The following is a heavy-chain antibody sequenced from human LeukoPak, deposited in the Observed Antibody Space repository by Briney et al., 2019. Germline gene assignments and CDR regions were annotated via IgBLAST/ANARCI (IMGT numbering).Heavy chain of an antibody. CDR3: AKEVRPTLDYYYYYMDV. J-gene: IGHJ6*03. D-gene: IGHD3-10*01. CDR2: ISHSRST. CDR1: GYSISSAYS. V-gene: IGHV4-38-2*02. Sequence: SETLSLTCGVSGYSISSAYSWGWIRQPPGKGLEWIGSISHSRSTYYNPSLKSRVSMSVDTSKNQFSLRLTSLTAADTAVYYCAKEVRPTLDYYYYYMDVWGKGTTVTVSS.